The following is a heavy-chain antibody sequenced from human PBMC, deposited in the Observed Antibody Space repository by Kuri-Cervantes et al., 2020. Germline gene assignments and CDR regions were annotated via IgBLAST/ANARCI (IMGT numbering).Heavy chain of an antibody. CDR1: GFTFSSYA. J-gene: IGHJ4*02. Sequence: GGSLRLSCAASGFTFSSYAMRWVRQAPGKGLEWVAVISYDGGNKYYADSVKGRFTISRDNSKNTLYLQMNSLRAEDTAVYYCARVGRRLQFPVFDYWGQGTLVTVSS. CDR2: ISYDGGNK. CDR3: ARVGRRLQFPVFDY. V-gene: IGHV3-30-3*01. D-gene: IGHD5-24*01.